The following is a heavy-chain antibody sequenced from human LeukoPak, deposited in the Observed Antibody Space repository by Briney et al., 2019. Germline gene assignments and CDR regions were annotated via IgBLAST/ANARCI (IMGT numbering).Heavy chain of an antibody. CDR1: GGSISSYY. Sequence: SETLSLTCTVSGGSISSYYWSWIRQPPGKGLEWIGYIYYSGSTNYNPSLKSRVTISVDTSKNQFSLKLSSVTAADTAVYYCAREGGYCSGGSCRKGKNWFDPWGQGTLVAVSS. CDR2: IYYSGST. J-gene: IGHJ5*02. CDR3: AREGGYCSGGSCRKGKNWFDP. D-gene: IGHD2-15*01. V-gene: IGHV4-59*01.